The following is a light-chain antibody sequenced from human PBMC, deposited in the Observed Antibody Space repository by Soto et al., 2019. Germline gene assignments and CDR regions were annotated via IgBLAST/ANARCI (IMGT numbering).Light chain of an antibody. V-gene: IGLV4-69*01. CDR2: LNSDGSH. CDR1: SGHSSYA. J-gene: IGLJ3*02. Sequence: QAVVTQSPSASASLGASVKLTCTLSSGHSSYAIARHQQQPEKGPRYLMKLNSDGSHSKGDGIPDRFSGSSSGAERYLTISSLQSEDEADYYCQTWGTGINWVFGGGTKLTVL. CDR3: QTWGTGINWV.